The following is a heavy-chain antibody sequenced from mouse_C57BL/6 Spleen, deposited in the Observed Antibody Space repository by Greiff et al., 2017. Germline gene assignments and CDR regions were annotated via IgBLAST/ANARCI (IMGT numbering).Heavy chain of an antibody. CDR3: TTGTPESNYGRGV. CDR1: GFNINDDY. Sequence: VQLQQSGAELVRPGASVKLSCTASGFNINDDYMHWVKQRPEQGLEWIGWINPENGDTEYTQKFQGKATITADTSSNTAYMQRSSLTSDDTAVYYYTTGTPESNYGRGVWGTGTSDTVSS. V-gene: IGHV14-4*01. J-gene: IGHJ1*03. D-gene: IGHD1-1*01. CDR2: INPENGDT.